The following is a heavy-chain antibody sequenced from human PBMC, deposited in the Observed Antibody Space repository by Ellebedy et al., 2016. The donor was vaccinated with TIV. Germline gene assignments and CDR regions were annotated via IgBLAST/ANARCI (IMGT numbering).Heavy chain of an antibody. V-gene: IGHV1-46*01. J-gene: IGHJ6*02. Sequence: AASVKVSCKASGYTFTSYYMHWVRQAPGQGLEWMGIINPSGGSTSYAQKFQGRVTMTRDTSTSTVYMELSSLRSEDTAVYYCASIRGYDILTGPSGYGMDVWGQGTTVTVSS. CDR2: INPSGGST. D-gene: IGHD3-9*01. CDR3: ASIRGYDILTGPSGYGMDV. CDR1: GYTFTSYY.